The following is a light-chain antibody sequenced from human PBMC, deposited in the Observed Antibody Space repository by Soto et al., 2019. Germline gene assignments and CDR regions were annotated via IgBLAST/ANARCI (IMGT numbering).Light chain of an antibody. Sequence: DIQMTQSPSTLSGSVGDGVTITCRASQTISSWLAWYQQKPGKAPKLLIYAASSLQSGVPSRFSGSGAETDFSLTIISLQPEDFATYYCQQTYSTPITFGQGTRLEI. CDR2: AAS. CDR1: QTISSW. V-gene: IGKV1-39*01. J-gene: IGKJ5*01. CDR3: QQTYSTPIT.